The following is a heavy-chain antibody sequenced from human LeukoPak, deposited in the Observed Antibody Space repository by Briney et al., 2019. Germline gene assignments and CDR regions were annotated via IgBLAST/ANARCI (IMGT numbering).Heavy chain of an antibody. V-gene: IGHV3-11*04. CDR3: ARAGQLRYMDV. CDR1: GFDFSDY. J-gene: IGHJ6*03. Sequence: PGGSLRLSCAASGFDFSDYMSWICQAPGKGLEWISNIKTTGLTTYYADSVKGRFTISRDNAKNSLFLQMNSLRADDTAIYYCARAGQLRYMDVWGKGTAVTVSS. CDR2: IKTTGLTT.